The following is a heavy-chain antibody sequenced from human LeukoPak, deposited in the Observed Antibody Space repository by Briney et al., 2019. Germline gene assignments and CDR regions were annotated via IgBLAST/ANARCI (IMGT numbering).Heavy chain of an antibody. Sequence: GGSLRLSCAASGFTFSRHAMHWVRQAPGKGLEWVAVISYDGSNKYYADSAKGRFTISRDNSKNTVYLQMNSLRAEDTAVYYCARRRTYYENDAFDIWGQGTMVTVSS. CDR1: GFTFSRHA. CDR3: ARRRTYYENDAFDI. V-gene: IGHV3-30-3*01. CDR2: ISYDGSNK. J-gene: IGHJ3*02. D-gene: IGHD1-26*01.